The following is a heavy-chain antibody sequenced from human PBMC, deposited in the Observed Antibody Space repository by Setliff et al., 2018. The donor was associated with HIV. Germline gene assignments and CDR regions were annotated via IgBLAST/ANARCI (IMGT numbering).Heavy chain of an antibody. D-gene: IGHD1-1*01. Sequence: SETLSLTCVVSGASINTFSWSWIRQPPGKGLEWIGFVDHSGTTKYNPSLKGRLSMSADASRSHISLELNSVTAADTATYDCARGPGGTVPKPLDAFDIWGQGTLVTVSS. CDR3: ARGPGGTVPKPLDAFDI. CDR1: GASINTFS. J-gene: IGHJ3*02. CDR2: VDHSGTT. V-gene: IGHV4-59*01.